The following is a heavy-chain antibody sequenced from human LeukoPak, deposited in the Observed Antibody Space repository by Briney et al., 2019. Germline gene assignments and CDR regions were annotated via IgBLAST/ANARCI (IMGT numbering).Heavy chain of an antibody. CDR2: INHSGST. CDR1: GGSFSGYY. D-gene: IGHD6-13*01. V-gene: IGHV4-34*01. CDR3: ARGIAAAADY. Sequence: SETLSLTCAVCGGSFSGYYWSWIRQPPGKGLEWIGEINHSGSTNYNPSLKSRVTISVDTSKNQFSLKLSSVTAADTAVYYCARGIAAAADYWGQGTLVTVSS. J-gene: IGHJ4*02.